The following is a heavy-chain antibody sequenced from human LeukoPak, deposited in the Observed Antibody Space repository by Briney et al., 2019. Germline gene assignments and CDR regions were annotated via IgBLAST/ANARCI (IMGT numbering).Heavy chain of an antibody. CDR1: GFTFSSYA. D-gene: IGHD6-13*01. CDR2: TSGSGGST. J-gene: IGHJ4*02. Sequence: PGGSLRLSCAASGFTFSSYAMSWVRRSPGKGLEGFSATSGSGGSTYYADSVKGRFTISRDNSKNTLYLQMNSLRAEDTAVYYCASDLIAAAGTRDGDYWGQGTLVTVSS. V-gene: IGHV3-23*01. CDR3: ASDLIAAAGTRDGDY.